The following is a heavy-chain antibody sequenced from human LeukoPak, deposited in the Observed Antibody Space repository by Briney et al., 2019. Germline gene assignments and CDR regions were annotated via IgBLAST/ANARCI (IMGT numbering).Heavy chain of an antibody. Sequence: GGSLRLSCAASGFTFSSYAMSWVRQAPGKGLEWVSTFSGSGGNTYYADSVKGRFTISRDNSKNTLHLQMNSLRAEDTAVYYCARRAGGYSHPYDYWGQGILVTVSS. CDR2: FSGSGGNT. D-gene: IGHD4-23*01. J-gene: IGHJ4*02. V-gene: IGHV3-23*01. CDR1: GFTFSSYA. CDR3: ARRAGGYSHPYDY.